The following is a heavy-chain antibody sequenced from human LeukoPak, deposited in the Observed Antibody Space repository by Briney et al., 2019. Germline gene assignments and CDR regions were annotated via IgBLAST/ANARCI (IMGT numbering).Heavy chain of an antibody. CDR1: GYTFTSYD. CDR3: ARGRPRITILNYYYYYMDV. V-gene: IGHV1-8*01. J-gene: IGHJ6*03. Sequence: ASVTVSFKASGYTFTSYDINWVRQATGQGLEWMGWMNPNSGNTGYAQKFQGRVTMTRNTSISTAYMELSSLRSEDTAVYYCARGRPRITILNYYYYYMDVWGKGTTVTVSS. D-gene: IGHD3-3*01. CDR2: MNPNSGNT.